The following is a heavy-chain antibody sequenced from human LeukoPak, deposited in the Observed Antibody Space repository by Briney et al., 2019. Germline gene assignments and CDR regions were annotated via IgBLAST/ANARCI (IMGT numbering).Heavy chain of an antibody. CDR3: ARATADSGGSYLALYNWFDP. D-gene: IGHD3-22*01. V-gene: IGHV3-21*01. Sequence: GGSLRLSCAASGFTFSSYTMNWVRQAPGKGLQSVSSISSSSSYIYYADSVKGRFTISRDNAKNSLYLQMNSLRAEDTAVYYCARATADSGGSYLALYNWFDPWGQGTLVTVSS. CDR1: GFTFSSYT. J-gene: IGHJ5*02. CDR2: ISSSSSYI.